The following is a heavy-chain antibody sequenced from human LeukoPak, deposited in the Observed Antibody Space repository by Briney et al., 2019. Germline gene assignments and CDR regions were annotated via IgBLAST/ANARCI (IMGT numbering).Heavy chain of an antibody. V-gene: IGHV4-30-2*01. CDR2: VYHDGDT. CDR1: GASISSGGRY. Sequence: SETLSLTCTVSGASISSGGRYWSWVRQPPGKGLEWIGYVYHDGDTYYSPSLKSRVSISVERSMNQFSLRLNSVTVADTAFYYCANLGEGIWGRGTMVVVSS. J-gene: IGHJ3*02. CDR3: ANLGEGI. D-gene: IGHD3-10*01.